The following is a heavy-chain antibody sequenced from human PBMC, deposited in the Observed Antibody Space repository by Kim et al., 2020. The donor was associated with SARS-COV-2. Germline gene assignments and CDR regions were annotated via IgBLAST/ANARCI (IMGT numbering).Heavy chain of an antibody. Sequence: GGSLRLSCAASGFTFGDYAMHWVRQAPGKGLEWVSGISWNSGSIGYADSVKGRFTISRDNAKNSLYLQMNSLRAEDTALYYCAKGVYGDQWEDHWYFDLWGRGTLVTVSS. D-gene: IGHD4-17*01. CDR3: AKGVYGDQWEDHWYFDL. V-gene: IGHV3-9*01. CDR1: GFTFGDYA. J-gene: IGHJ2*01. CDR2: ISWNSGSI.